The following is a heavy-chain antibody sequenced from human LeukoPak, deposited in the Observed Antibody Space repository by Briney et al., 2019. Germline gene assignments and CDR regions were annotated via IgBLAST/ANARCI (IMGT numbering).Heavy chain of an antibody. CDR1: GFTVSYNY. CDR3: ARDGDTAMSLSSGGMDV. Sequence: GGSLRLSCAASGFTVSYNYMSWVRQAPGKGLEWVSVLHIGGGSYYADSVKGRFTISRDNSKNTLYLHMNGLRAEDTAGYDCARDGDTAMSLSSGGMDVWGQGTTVTVSS. CDR2: LHIGGGS. D-gene: IGHD5-18*01. J-gene: IGHJ6*02. V-gene: IGHV3-66*01.